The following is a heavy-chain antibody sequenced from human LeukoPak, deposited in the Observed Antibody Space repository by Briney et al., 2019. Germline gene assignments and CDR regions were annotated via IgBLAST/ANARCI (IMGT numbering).Heavy chain of an antibody. V-gene: IGHV1-2*04. CDR3: ARDDGSGYSHFDY. CDR1: GYTFTGYY. Sequence: ASVKVSCKASGYTFTGYYMHWVRQAPGQGLEWMGWINPNSGGTSYAQKFQGWVTMTRDTSISTAYMELSRLRSDDTAVYYCARDDGSGYSHFDYWGQGTLVTVSS. D-gene: IGHD3-22*01. J-gene: IGHJ4*02. CDR2: INPNSGGT.